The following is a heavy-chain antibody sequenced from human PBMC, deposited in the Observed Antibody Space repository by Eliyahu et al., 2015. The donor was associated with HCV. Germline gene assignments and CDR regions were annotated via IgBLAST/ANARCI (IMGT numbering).Heavy chain of an antibody. CDR3: ARDVSISDYYYYFDY. CDR2: INPSGDST. CDR1: GYPFTRYY. J-gene: IGHJ4*02. V-gene: IGHV1-46*01. Sequence: QVQLVQSGAEVKKPGASVKVSCKASGYPFTRYYIHWVRQAPGQGLEWMGIINPSGDSTSYPQKFQGRVTMTRDTSTSTVYMELSSLRSEDTAVYYCARDVSISDYYYYFDYWGQGTLVTVSS. D-gene: IGHD3-22*01.